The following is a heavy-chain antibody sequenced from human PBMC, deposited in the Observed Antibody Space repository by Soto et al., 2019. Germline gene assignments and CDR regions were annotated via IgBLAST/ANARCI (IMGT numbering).Heavy chain of an antibody. Sequence: PSETLSLTCTVSGGSISSGGYYWSWIRQHPGKGLEWIGYIYYSGSTYYNPSLKSRDTISVDTSKNQFSLKLSSVTAADTAVYYCAILWFGELSQPDYWGQGTLVTVSS. D-gene: IGHD3-10*01. CDR3: AILWFGELSQPDY. J-gene: IGHJ4*02. CDR2: IYYSGST. CDR1: GGSISSGGYY. V-gene: IGHV4-31*03.